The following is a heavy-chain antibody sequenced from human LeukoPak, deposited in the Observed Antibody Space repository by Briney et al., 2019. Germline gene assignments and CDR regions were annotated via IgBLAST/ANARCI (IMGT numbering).Heavy chain of an antibody. Sequence: ASVKVSCKVSGYTLTELSMHWVRQAPGKGLEWMGWISAYNGNTNYAQKLQGRVTMTTDTSTSTAYMELRSLRSDDTAVYYCASTWFGEFFLLDYWGQGTLVTVSS. J-gene: IGHJ4*02. CDR2: ISAYNGNT. D-gene: IGHD3-10*01. V-gene: IGHV1-18*01. CDR1: GYTLTELS. CDR3: ASTWFGEFFLLDY.